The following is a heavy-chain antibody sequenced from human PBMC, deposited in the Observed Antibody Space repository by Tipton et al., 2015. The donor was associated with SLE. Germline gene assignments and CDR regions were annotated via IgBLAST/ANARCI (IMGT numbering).Heavy chain of an antibody. CDR2: IFHSGGT. D-gene: IGHD3-9*01. V-gene: IGHV4-38-2*02. Sequence: TLSLTCTVSGYSISSGYYWGWIRQPPGKGLEWIASIFHSGGTYFNPSLKSRVIMSVDTSKNQFSLKLSSVTAADTAVHYCARHADYFEWPHEWYFDLWGRGTLVTVSS. CDR1: GYSISSGYY. CDR3: ARHADYFEWPHEWYFDL. J-gene: IGHJ2*01.